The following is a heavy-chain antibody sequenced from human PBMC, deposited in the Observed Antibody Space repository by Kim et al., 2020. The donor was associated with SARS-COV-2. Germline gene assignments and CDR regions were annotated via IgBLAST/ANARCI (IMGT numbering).Heavy chain of an antibody. Sequence: AQKFQGTVTMTRDTSISTAYMELGRLRSDDTAVYYCARDGKRSSGWYYFDYWGQGTLVTVSS. D-gene: IGHD6-19*01. V-gene: IGHV1-2*02. CDR3: ARDGKRSSGWYYFDY. J-gene: IGHJ4*02.